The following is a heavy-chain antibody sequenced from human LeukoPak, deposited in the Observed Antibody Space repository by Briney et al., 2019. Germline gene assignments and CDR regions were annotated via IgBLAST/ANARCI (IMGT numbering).Heavy chain of an antibody. CDR3: ARTQGPLDYGDYKGRYNWFDP. V-gene: IGHV1-8*03. J-gene: IGHJ5*02. Sequence: ASVKVSCKASGGTFSSYDINWVRQATGQGLEWMGWMNPNSGNTGYAQKFQGRVTITRNTSISTAYMELSSLRSEDTAVYYCARTQGPLDYGDYKGRYNWFDPWGQGTLVTVSS. CDR2: MNPNSGNT. CDR1: GGTFSSYD. D-gene: IGHD4-17*01.